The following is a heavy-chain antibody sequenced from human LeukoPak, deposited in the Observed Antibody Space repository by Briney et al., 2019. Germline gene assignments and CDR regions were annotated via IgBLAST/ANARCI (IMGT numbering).Heavy chain of an antibody. CDR3: ARGATKSFYYFDY. J-gene: IGHJ4*02. D-gene: IGHD1-26*01. CDR2: ISSNGGST. CDR1: GFTFSSYA. V-gene: IGHV3-64*01. Sequence: GGSLRLSCAASGFTFSSYAMHWVRQAPGKGLEYVSAISSNGGSTYYANSVKGRFTISRDNSKNTLYLQMGSLRAEDMAVYYCARGATKSFYYFDYWGQGTLVTVSS.